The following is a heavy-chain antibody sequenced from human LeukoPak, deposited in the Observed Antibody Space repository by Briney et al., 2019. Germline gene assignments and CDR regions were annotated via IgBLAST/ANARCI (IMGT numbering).Heavy chain of an antibody. J-gene: IGHJ4*02. Sequence: GGSLRLSCAAFGFTVSVNYMSWVRQAPGKGLECVSVIYSGGNTYYADSVKGRFTISRDNSKNTLYLQMNSLRAEDTAVYYCAREGVSGSYLGYWGQGTLVTVSS. D-gene: IGHD1-26*01. CDR3: AREGVSGSYLGY. V-gene: IGHV3-66*01. CDR2: IYSGGNT. CDR1: GFTVSVNY.